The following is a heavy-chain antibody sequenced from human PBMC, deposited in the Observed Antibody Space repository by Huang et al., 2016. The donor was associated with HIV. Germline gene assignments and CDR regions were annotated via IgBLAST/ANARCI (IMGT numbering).Heavy chain of an antibody. Sequence: QVQLQESGPGLVKPSQTLSLTCTVSGDSIRSGGYYWTWIRPSPAKGLEWSGYIYYSGSSDYNPSLKSRVSISIDAFKNRVSLKLKSVTVADTAVYYCARAPATHSVFFYWGQGTLVTVSA. CDR2: IYYSGSS. CDR1: GDSIRSGGYY. CDR3: ARAPATHSVFFY. D-gene: IGHD3-3*01. J-gene: IGHJ4*02. V-gene: IGHV4-30-4*08.